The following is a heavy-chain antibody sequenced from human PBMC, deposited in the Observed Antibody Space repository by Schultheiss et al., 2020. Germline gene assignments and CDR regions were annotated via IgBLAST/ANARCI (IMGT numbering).Heavy chain of an antibody. CDR2: IYTSGST. V-gene: IGHV4-61*02. CDR1: GGSISSGGYY. D-gene: IGHD6-13*01. CDR3: ARQGSSSWYFYFQH. J-gene: IGHJ1*01. Sequence: SQTLSLTCTVSGGSISSGGYYWSWIRQHPGKGLEWIGRIYTSGSTNYNPSLKSRVTISVDTSKNQFSLKLSSVTAADTAVYYCARQGSSSWYFYFQHWGQGTLVTVSS.